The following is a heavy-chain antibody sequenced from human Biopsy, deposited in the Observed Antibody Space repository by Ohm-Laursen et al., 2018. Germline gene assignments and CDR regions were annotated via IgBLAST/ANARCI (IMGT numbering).Heavy chain of an antibody. CDR2: INRSGRT. CDR1: GESFNGYY. V-gene: IGHV4-34*01. J-gene: IGHJ6*02. CDR3: VRGVDYYDPYHYYALDV. Sequence: TLSLTCAVYGESFNGYYWSWIRQTPGKGLEWIGEINRSGRTNYNPSLKSRVTISVDTSKNQFSLKVRSVTAADTAVYYCVRGVDYYDPYHYYALDVWGQGTTVTVSS. D-gene: IGHD3-22*01.